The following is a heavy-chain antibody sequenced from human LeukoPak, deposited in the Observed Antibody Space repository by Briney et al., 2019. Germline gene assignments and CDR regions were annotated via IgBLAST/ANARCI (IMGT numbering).Heavy chain of an antibody. Sequence: GGSLRLSCAASGFTFSSYAMSWVRQAPGKGLERVSAISGSGGSTYYADSVKGRFTIPRDNSKNTLYLQMNSLRAEDTAVYYCAKEGGLRYFDWTKSAFDYWGQGTLVTVSS. D-gene: IGHD3-9*01. CDR3: AKEGGLRYFDWTKSAFDY. J-gene: IGHJ4*02. CDR2: ISGSGGST. CDR1: GFTFSSYA. V-gene: IGHV3-23*01.